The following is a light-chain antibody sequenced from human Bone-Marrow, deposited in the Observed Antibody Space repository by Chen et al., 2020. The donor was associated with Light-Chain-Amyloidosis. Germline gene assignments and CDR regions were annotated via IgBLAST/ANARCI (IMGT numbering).Light chain of an antibody. CDR2: KDS. CDR3: QAVGMSGPYVV. CDR1: TLSKQY. J-gene: IGLJ2*01. Sequence: SSELTQPPSVSVSPGQTARISCSGDTLSKQYSYWYQQKAGQVPAVVTYKDSERPSGVPQRFSGCSSGTTGTLTSSGVEADDEADYYCQAVGMSGPYVVFGGGTKLTVL. V-gene: IGLV3-25*03.